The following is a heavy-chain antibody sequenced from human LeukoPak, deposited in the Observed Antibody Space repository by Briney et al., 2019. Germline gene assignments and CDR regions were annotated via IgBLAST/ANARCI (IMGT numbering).Heavy chain of an antibody. Sequence: PSETLSLTCTVSGGSITSSGYYWGWIRQPPGKGLEWIGSIYYSGSTYYNPSLKSRVTISVDTSKNQFSLKLSSVTAADTAVYYCAREPDYGDYLSGACDIWGQGTVVIVSS. V-gene: IGHV4-39*02. J-gene: IGHJ3*02. CDR2: IYYSGST. CDR3: AREPDYGDYLSGACDI. D-gene: IGHD4-17*01. CDR1: GGSITSSGYY.